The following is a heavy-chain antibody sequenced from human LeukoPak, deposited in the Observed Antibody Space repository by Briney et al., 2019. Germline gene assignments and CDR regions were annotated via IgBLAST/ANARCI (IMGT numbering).Heavy chain of an antibody. Sequence: SETLSLTCTVSGGSISSYNSYWGWIRQPPGKGLEWIATIFYAGNTYYNPSLKSRVTISVDRSKNQFSLKLSSVTAADTAVYYCARDRGDYSNLGVAFDIWGQGTMVTVSS. CDR2: IFYAGNT. CDR1: GGSISSYNSY. D-gene: IGHD4-11*01. J-gene: IGHJ3*02. V-gene: IGHV4-39*07. CDR3: ARDRGDYSNLGVAFDI.